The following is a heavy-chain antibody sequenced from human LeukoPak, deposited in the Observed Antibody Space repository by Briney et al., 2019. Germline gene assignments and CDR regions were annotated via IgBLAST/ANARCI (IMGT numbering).Heavy chain of an antibody. CDR3: ARKAGRGYSYGSKAQIDY. D-gene: IGHD5-18*01. V-gene: IGHV3-11*04. CDR2: ISSSGSTI. J-gene: IGHJ4*02. Sequence: GGSLRLSCAASGFILSDYYMSWIRQAPGKGLEWVSYISSSGSTIYYADSVKGRFTISRDNAKNSLYLQMNSLRAEDTAVYYCARKAGRGYSYGSKAQIDYWGQGTLVTVSS. CDR1: GFILSDYY.